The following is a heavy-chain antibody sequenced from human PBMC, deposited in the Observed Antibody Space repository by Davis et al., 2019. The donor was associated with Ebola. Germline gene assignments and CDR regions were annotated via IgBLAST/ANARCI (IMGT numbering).Heavy chain of an antibody. Sequence: GESLRLSCEASGFTFRDYAMSWVRQAPGKGLEWVSGLVGSGYFTHYAGSVKGRFTVSRDNSKNTVYLQMNDMRAEDTAIYYCAKNGDFMTTTTYFDFWGQGILVTVSS. D-gene: IGHD3-10*01. V-gene: IGHV3-23*01. J-gene: IGHJ4*02. CDR2: LVGSGYFT. CDR3: AKNGDFMTTTTYFDF. CDR1: GFTFRDYA.